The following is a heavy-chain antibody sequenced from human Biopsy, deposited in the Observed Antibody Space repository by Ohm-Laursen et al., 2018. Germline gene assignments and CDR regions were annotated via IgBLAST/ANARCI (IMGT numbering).Heavy chain of an antibody. CDR3: AIEGGTYSKPLDY. J-gene: IGHJ4*02. Sequence: GASVKVSCKASGYTFISYDIDWVRQATGQGLEWMGWMNPNSGKTGYAQKFQGRVTMTTNTSVNTAYMELSSLTFEDTAVYYCAIEGGTYSKPLDYWGQGSQVIVSS. V-gene: IGHV1-8*01. CDR2: MNPNSGKT. D-gene: IGHD1-26*01. CDR1: GYTFISYD.